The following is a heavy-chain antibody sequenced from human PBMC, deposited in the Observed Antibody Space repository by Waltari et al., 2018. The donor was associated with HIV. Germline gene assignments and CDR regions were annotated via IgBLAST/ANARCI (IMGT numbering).Heavy chain of an antibody. J-gene: IGHJ6*02. D-gene: IGHD2-2*01. CDR3: ARPRSYALYDMDV. CDR2: IYSGGST. Sequence: EVQLVESGGGLIQPGGSLRLSGAASGFNVSSNYMSRVRQAPGKGLEWVSVIYSGGSTYYADSVKGRFTISRDNSKNTLYLQMNSLRAEDTAVYYCARPRSYALYDMDVWGQGTTVTVSS. CDR1: GFNVSSNY. V-gene: IGHV3-53*01.